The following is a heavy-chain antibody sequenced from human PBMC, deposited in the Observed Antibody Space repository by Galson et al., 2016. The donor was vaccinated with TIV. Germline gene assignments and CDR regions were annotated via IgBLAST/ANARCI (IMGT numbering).Heavy chain of an antibody. CDR1: GFNFDDYD. CDR3: AKDTHPGSCVGGVCYWDACGS. Sequence: SLRLSCAASGFNFDDYDMYRVRQAPGKGLEWVSGISWDRNSFDYADSVKGRFTVSRDNAKNALFLEMNSLRVEDTAVYYCAKDTHPGSCVGGVCYWDACGSWGQGTKVTVPS. D-gene: IGHD2-8*02. CDR2: ISWDRNSF. V-gene: IGHV3-9*01. J-gene: IGHJ3*01.